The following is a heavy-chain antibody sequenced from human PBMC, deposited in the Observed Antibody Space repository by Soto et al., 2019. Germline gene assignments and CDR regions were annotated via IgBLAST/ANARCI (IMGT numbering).Heavy chain of an antibody. J-gene: IGHJ5*02. Sequence: LSLTCTVSGGSISSGDYYWSWIRQPPGKGLEWIGYIYFSGSTYYNPSLKGRITMSVDTSKNQFSLKMSSLTAADTAVYYCVSYCSGSSCNWFDPWGQGTLVTVSS. CDR3: VSYCSGSSCNWFDP. CDR1: GGSISSGDYY. V-gene: IGHV4-30-4*01. D-gene: IGHD2-15*01. CDR2: IYFSGST.